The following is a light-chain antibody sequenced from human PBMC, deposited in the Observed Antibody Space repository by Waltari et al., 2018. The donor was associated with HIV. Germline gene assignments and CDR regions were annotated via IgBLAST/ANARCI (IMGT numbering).Light chain of an antibody. V-gene: IGLV1-51*01. CDR1: GSKIGKNH. J-gene: IGLJ1*01. CDR3: GTWDSSLMHYV. Sequence: QSALTQPPSLSAAPGPPVTFSCSGRGSKIGKNHVSCYQHLPGTAPKLLIYDNYKRPSGIPDRFSGSRSGTSATLDISGLQIGDEGNYFCGTWDSSLMHYVFGLGTKVTVL. CDR2: DNY.